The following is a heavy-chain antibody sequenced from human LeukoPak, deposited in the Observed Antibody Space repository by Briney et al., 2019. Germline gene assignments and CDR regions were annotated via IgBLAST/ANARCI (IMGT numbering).Heavy chain of an antibody. D-gene: IGHD6-13*01. J-gene: IGHJ6*02. CDR3: ARGPCIAAAGTCASYGMDV. V-gene: IGHV4-59*08. CDR1: GGSISSYY. Sequence: SETLSLTCTVSGGSISSYYWSWIRQPPGKGLEWIGYIYYSGSTNYNPSLKSRVTISVDTSKNQFSLKLSSVTAADTAVYYCARGPCIAAAGTCASYGMDVWGQGTTVTVSS. CDR2: IYYSGST.